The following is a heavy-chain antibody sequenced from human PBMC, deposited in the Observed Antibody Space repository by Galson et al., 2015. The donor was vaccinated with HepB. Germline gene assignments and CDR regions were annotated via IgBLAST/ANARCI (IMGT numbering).Heavy chain of an antibody. Sequence: SVKVSCKASGYTFTNYGISWVRQAPGQGLEWMGWISACNGNTNYAQKLQGRVTMTTDTSTNTAYMELRSLRSDDTAVYYCAGPSFYDILTGVPYGMDVWGQGTTVTVSS. CDR2: ISACNGNT. CDR1: GYTFTNYG. CDR3: AGPSFYDILTGVPYGMDV. J-gene: IGHJ6*02. V-gene: IGHV1-18*01. D-gene: IGHD3-9*01.